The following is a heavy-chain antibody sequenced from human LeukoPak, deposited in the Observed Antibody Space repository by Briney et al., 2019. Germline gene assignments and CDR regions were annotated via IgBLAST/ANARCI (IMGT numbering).Heavy chain of an antibody. Sequence: SVKVSCKASGGTFSSYAISWVRQAPGQGLEWMGGIIPIFGTANYAQKFQGRVTITADKSTSTAYMELSSLRSEDTAVYYCARGSSSTSCYVSNWFDPWRQGTLVTVSS. J-gene: IGHJ5*02. CDR3: ARGSSSTSCYVSNWFDP. V-gene: IGHV1-69*06. CDR1: GGTFSSYA. CDR2: IIPIFGTA. D-gene: IGHD2-2*01.